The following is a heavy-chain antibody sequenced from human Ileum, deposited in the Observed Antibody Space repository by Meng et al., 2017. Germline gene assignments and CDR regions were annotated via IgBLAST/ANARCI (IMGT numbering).Heavy chain of an antibody. D-gene: IGHD3-10*01. J-gene: IGHJ4*02. CDR1: DYTFTGYG. Sequence: QVYLGQAGAEVKKPGASVQVSCKSSDYTFTGYGVSWVRQAPGQGLEWMALLGAHDNDTSHAPKYQGRVAVTADRPSATTSMELRGLKTNGTAVYYCARGSPGRSYSDYWGQGTLVTVSS. CDR3: ARGSPGRSYSDY. V-gene: IGHV1-18*01. CDR2: LGAHDNDT.